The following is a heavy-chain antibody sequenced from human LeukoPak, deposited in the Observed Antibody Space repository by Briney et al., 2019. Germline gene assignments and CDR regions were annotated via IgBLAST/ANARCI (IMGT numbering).Heavy chain of an antibody. CDR3: ATETIGRHYDY. Sequence: GGSLRLSCAASGFTFSSCGFNWLRQAPGKGLELVSSIGPTGTDRYYADSVRGRFTISRDNAKNSMYLQMDSLRDEDTAVYYCATETIGRHYDYWGQGTLLTVSS. D-gene: IGHD1-14*01. CDR2: IGPTGTDR. J-gene: IGHJ4*02. CDR1: GFTFSSCG. V-gene: IGHV3-21*01.